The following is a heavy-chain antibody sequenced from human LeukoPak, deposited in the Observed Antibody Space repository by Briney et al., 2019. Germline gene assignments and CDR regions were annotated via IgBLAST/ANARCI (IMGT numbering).Heavy chain of an antibody. D-gene: IGHD3-9*01. CDR1: GGSISSSSYY. J-gene: IGHJ6*02. V-gene: IGHV4-39*01. CDR3: ARNTVLRYFDWLSTDGMDV. CDR2: IYYSGST. Sequence: SETLSLTCTVSGGSISSSSYYWGWIRQPPGKGLEWIGSIYYSGSTYYNPSLKSRVTISVDTPKNQFSLKLSSVTAADTAVYYCARNTVLRYFDWLSTDGMDVWGQGTTVTVSS.